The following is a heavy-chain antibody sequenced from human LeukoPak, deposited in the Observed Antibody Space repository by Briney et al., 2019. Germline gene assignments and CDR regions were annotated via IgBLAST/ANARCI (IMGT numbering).Heavy chain of an antibody. D-gene: IGHD5-24*01. CDR1: GYTFTSYY. CDR2: INPSGGST. J-gene: IGHJ3*02. V-gene: IGHV1-46*01. Sequence: ASVKVSCTASGYTFTSYYMHWVRQAPGQGLEWMGIINPSGGSTSYAQKFQGRVTMTRDTSTSTVYMELSSLRSEDTAVYYCAGTVEMANDAFDIWGQGTMVTVSS. CDR3: AGTVEMANDAFDI.